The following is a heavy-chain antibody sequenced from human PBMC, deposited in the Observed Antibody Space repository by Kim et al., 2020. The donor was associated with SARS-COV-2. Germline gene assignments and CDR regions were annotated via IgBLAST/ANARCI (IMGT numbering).Heavy chain of an antibody. Sequence: GGSLRLSCAASGFTVSSNYMSWVRQAPGKGLEWVSVIYSGGSTYYADSVKGRFTISRDNSKNTLYLQMNSLRAEDTAVYYCARWEGVNFFDYWGQGTLVTVSS. V-gene: IGHV3-66*02. CDR3: ARWEGVNFFDY. D-gene: IGHD1-26*01. J-gene: IGHJ4*02. CDR1: GFTVSSNY. CDR2: IYSGGST.